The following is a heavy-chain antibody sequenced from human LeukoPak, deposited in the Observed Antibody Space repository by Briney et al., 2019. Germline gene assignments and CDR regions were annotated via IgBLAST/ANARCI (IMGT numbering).Heavy chain of an antibody. D-gene: IGHD3-16*01. Sequence: SETLSLTCAVYGGSFSGYYWSWIRQPPGKGLGWIGEINHSGSTNYNPSLKSRVTISVDTSKNQFSLKLSSVTAADTAVYYCAREGYDYVWGSNYDAFDIWGQGTMVTVSS. J-gene: IGHJ3*02. CDR1: GGSFSGYY. V-gene: IGHV4-34*01. CDR2: INHSGST. CDR3: AREGYDYVWGSNYDAFDI.